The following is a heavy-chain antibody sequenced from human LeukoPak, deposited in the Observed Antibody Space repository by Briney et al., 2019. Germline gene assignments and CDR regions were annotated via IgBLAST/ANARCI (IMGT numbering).Heavy chain of an antibody. Sequence: GGSLRLSCATSGFTFSTFWMHWVRQAPGKRLVWVSRINHDGSSTNYADSVKGRFTISRDNAKNSLYLQMNSLRAEDTAVYYCARAQDSYGYPYYIDYWGQGTLVTVSS. CDR3: ARAQDSYGYPYYIDY. J-gene: IGHJ4*02. CDR1: GFTFSTFW. V-gene: IGHV3-74*01. CDR2: INHDGSST. D-gene: IGHD5-18*01.